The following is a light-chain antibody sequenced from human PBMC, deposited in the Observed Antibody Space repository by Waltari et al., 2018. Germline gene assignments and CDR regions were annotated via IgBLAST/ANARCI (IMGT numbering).Light chain of an antibody. CDR1: QGVNNF. CDR2: GSS. CDR3: QQHADYPLT. Sequence: DIQMTQSPSSLSASVGDTVTITCRASQGVNNFLVWLQQRPGKAPKSLISGSSTLQSGVPSRFRGSGYGTDFTLTISSLQPEDIATYYCQQHADYPLTFGGGTRVEIK. V-gene: IGKV1-16*01. J-gene: IGKJ4*01.